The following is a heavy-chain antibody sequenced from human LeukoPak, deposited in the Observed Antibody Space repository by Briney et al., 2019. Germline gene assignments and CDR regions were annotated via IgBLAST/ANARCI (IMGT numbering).Heavy chain of an antibody. CDR1: GYKFTSYW. J-gene: IGHJ3*02. CDR2: IYPDYSDT. D-gene: IGHD4/OR15-4a*01. Sequence: GESLKISCKGSGYKFTSYWIAWVRQMPGRGLEWMGLIYPDYSDTRYSPSFQGQVTMSVDKSASVAYLQWSSLKASDTAIYHCARRLWRRDYAFDAFDIWGQGTMVTVSS. CDR3: ARRLWRRDYAFDAFDI. V-gene: IGHV5-51*01.